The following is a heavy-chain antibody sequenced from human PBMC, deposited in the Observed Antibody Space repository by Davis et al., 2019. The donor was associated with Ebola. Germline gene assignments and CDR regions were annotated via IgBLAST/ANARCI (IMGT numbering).Heavy chain of an antibody. J-gene: IGHJ5*02. CDR2: IYHSGST. V-gene: IGHV4-34*01. CDR3: ARAVALSGELDP. D-gene: IGHD3-10*01. Sequence: SETLSLTCAVYGGSFSGYYWGWIRQPPGKGLEWIGEIYHSGSTNYNPSLKSRVTISVDKSKNQFSLKLGSVTAADTAVYYCARAVALSGELDPWGQGTLVTVSS. CDR1: GGSFSGYY.